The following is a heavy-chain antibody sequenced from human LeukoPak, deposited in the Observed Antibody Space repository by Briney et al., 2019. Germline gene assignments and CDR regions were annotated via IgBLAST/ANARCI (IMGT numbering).Heavy chain of an antibody. CDR3: AKRDDYVWGSWTFDY. CDR2: ISYDGGNK. D-gene: IGHD3-16*01. CDR1: VFTFSSCA. Sequence: GGSLRLSCAASVFTFSSCAMHWVRQAPGKGLEWVAVISYDGGNKYYADSVKGRFTISRDNSKNTLYLQMNSLRAEDTAVYYCAKRDDYVWGSWTFDYWGQGTLVTVSS. J-gene: IGHJ4*02. V-gene: IGHV3-30*04.